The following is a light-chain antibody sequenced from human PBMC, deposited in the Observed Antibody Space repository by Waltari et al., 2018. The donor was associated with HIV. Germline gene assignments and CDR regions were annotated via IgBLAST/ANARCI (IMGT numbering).Light chain of an antibody. CDR1: QSVRKW. CDR3: QQSYSTPGT. CDR2: AAS. J-gene: IGKJ1*01. V-gene: IGKV1-39*01. Sequence: DIQMTQSPSTLSASVGDRVTITCRASQSVRKWLAWYQQKPGKAPKLLIYAASNLQTGVPSRFSGSGSVTDFTLTINSLQPEDLGIYYCQQSYSTPGTFGQGTKVEIK.